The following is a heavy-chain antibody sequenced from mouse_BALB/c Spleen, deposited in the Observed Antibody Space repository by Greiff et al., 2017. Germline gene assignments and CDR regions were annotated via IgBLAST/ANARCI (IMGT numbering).Heavy chain of an antibody. CDR3: VRRGFDY. CDR1: GYTFTDYE. D-gene: IGHD2-14*01. V-gene: IGHV1-15*01. J-gene: IGHJ2*01. Sequence: VQLVESGAELVRPGASVTLSCKASGYTFTDYEMHWVKQTPVHGLEWIGAIDPETGGTAYNQKFKGKATLTADKSSSTAYMELRSLTSEDSAVYYSVRRGFDYWGQGTTLTVSS. CDR2: IDPETGGT.